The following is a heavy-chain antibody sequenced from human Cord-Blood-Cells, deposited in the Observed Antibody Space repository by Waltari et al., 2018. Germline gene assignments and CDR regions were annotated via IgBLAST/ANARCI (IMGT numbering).Heavy chain of an antibody. CDR1: GGSISSGGYY. CDR3: ARDRAPLGSGSYAFDI. J-gene: IGHJ3*02. D-gene: IGHD3-10*01. Sequence: QVQLQESGPGLVKPSQTLSLTCTVSGGSISSGGYYWSWIRQHPGKGLEWIGYIYYSWSTYYNPSLKSRVTISVDTSKNQFSLKLSSVTAADTAVYYCARDRAPLGSGSYAFDIWGQGTMVTVSS. V-gene: IGHV4-31*03. CDR2: IYYSWST.